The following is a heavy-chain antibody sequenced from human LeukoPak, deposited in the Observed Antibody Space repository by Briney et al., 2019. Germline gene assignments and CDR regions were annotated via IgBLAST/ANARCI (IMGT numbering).Heavy chain of an antibody. CDR1: GGSISSYY. D-gene: IGHD6-19*01. CDR3: ARDGYSSGWYESSWFDP. V-gene: IGHV4-59*01. Sequence: SVTLSLTCTVSGGSISSYYWSWIRQPPGKGLEWIGYISYSGCTNYNPSLKSRVTISVDTSKNQFSLKLSSVTAADTAVYYCARDGYSSGWYESSWFDPWGQGTLVTV. J-gene: IGHJ5*02. CDR2: ISYSGCT.